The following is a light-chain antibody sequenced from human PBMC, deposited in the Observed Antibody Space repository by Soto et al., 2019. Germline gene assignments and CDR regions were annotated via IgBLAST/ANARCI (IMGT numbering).Light chain of an antibody. CDR2: EVT. V-gene: IGLV2-8*01. Sequence: QSALTQPPSASGSPGQSVTISCTGTSSDVGGYNYVSWYQQHPGKAPKLMIYEVTKRPSGVPDRFSGSKSGNTASLTVSGLQAEDEAEYYCSSFADSSVRDYVFGGGTKLTVL. CDR1: SSDVGGYNY. CDR3: SSFADSSVRDYV. J-gene: IGLJ1*01.